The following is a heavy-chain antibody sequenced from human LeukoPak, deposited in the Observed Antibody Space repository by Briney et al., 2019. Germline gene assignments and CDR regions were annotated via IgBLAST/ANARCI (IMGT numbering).Heavy chain of an antibody. D-gene: IGHD3-22*01. J-gene: IGHJ4*02. V-gene: IGHV4-34*01. CDR3: ARGKAGARGANYYVTRGPHCLDV. CDR1: GGSFSGYY. Sequence: PSETLSLTCAVYGGSFSGYYWSWIRQPPGKGLEWIGEINHSGSTNYNPSLKSRVTISVDTSKNQFSLKLSSVTAADTAVYHCARGKAGARGANYYVTRGPHCLDVWGQGTLVTVSS. CDR2: INHSGST.